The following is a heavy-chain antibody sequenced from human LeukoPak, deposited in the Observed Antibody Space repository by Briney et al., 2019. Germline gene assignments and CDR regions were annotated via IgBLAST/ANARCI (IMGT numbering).Heavy chain of an antibody. D-gene: IGHD4-17*01. V-gene: IGHV3-7*04. J-gene: IGHJ4*02. CDR2: IKQDGSEK. CDR3: ARGIDYGEPYYFDY. Sequence: GGSLRLSCAASGFTFSSYWMSWVRQAPGKGLEWVANIKQDGSEKYYVDSVKGRFTISRDNAKNSLYLQMNSLRAEDTAVYYCARGIDYGEPYYFDYWGQGTLVTVSS. CDR1: GFTFSSYW.